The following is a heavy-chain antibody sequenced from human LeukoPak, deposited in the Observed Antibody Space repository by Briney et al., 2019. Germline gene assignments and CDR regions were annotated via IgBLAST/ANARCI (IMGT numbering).Heavy chain of an antibody. D-gene: IGHD6-6*01. J-gene: IGHJ6*03. V-gene: IGHV3-21*01. CDR3: ARDGGSSSSYYYYYMGV. CDR1: GFTFSSYS. Sequence: GGSLRLSCAASGFTFSSYSMNWVRQAPGKGLEWVSSISSSSSYIYYADSVKGRFTISRDNAKNSLYLQMNSLGAEDTAVYYCARDGGSSSSYYYYYMGVWGKGTMVTVSS. CDR2: ISSSSSYI.